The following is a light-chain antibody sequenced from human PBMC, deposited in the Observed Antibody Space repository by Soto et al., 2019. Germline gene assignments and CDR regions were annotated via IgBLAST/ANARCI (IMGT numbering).Light chain of an antibody. CDR2: EVS. V-gene: IGLV2-8*01. CDR1: SSDVGGYNY. CDR3: SSYAGGNVV. J-gene: IGLJ2*01. Sequence: QSVLTQPPSASGSPGQSVTISCTGTSSDVGGYNYVSWYQQHPGKVPKLMIYEVSKRPSGVPDRFSGSKSGNTASLTVSGLQAEDDADYYCSSYAGGNVVFGGGTQLTVL.